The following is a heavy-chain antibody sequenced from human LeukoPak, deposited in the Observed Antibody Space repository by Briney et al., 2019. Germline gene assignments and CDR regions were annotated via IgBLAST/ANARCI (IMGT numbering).Heavy chain of an antibody. J-gene: IGHJ4*02. Sequence: SVKVSCKVSGYTLTELSMHWVRQAPGQGLEWMGGIIPIFGTANYAQKFQGRVTITADESTSTAYMELSSLRSEDTAVYYCARGDSSGYYSSFGYWGQGTLVTVSS. CDR3: ARGDSSGYYSSFGY. D-gene: IGHD3-22*01. V-gene: IGHV1-69*13. CDR2: IIPIFGTA. CDR1: GYTLTELS.